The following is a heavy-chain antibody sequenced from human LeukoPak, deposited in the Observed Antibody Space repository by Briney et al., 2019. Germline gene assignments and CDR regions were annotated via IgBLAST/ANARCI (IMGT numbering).Heavy chain of an antibody. CDR1: GFTFSSYG. V-gene: IGHV3-30*02. D-gene: IGHD4-11*01. CDR3: AKLGSNYAYYFDY. Sequence: PGGSLRLSCAASGFTFSSYGMHWVRQAPGKGLEWVAFIRYDGSNKYYADSVKGRFTISRDNSKNTLYLQMNSLRAEDTAVYYCAKLGSNYAYYFDYWGQGTLVTVSS. CDR2: IRYDGSNK. J-gene: IGHJ4*02.